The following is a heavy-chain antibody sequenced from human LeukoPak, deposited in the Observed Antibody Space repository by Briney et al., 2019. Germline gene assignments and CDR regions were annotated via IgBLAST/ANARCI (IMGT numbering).Heavy chain of an antibody. CDR2: INHSGST. J-gene: IGHJ4*02. CDR1: GGSFSGYY. D-gene: IGHD5-12*01. V-gene: IGHV4-34*01. CDR3: ARQGADSGYADFFDY. Sequence: PSETLSLTCAVYGGSFSGYYWSWIRQPPGKGLEWIGEINHSGSTNYNPSLKSRVTISVDTSKNQFSLKLSSVTAADTAVYYCARQGADSGYADFFDYWGQGTLVTVSS.